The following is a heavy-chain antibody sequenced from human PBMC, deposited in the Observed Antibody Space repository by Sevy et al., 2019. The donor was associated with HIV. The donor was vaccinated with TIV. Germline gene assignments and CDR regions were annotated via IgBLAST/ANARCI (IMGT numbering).Heavy chain of an antibody. D-gene: IGHD2-2*01. CDR1: GYTFTSYD. J-gene: IGHJ4*02. CDR2: ISAYNGNT. V-gene: IGHV1-18*01. CDR3: ARDFTGYCSSTSCPTTPFDY. Sequence: ASVKVSCKASGYTFTSYDISWVRHAPGQGLEWMGRISAYNGNTNYAQKLQGRVTMTTDTSTSTAYMELRSLRSDDTAVYYCARDFTGYCSSTSCPTTPFDYWGQGTLVTVSS.